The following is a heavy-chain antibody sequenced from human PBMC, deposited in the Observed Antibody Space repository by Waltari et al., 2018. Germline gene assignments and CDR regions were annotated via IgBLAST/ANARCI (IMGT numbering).Heavy chain of an antibody. CDR1: GFTFDDYG. V-gene: IGHV3-20*04. Sequence: EVQLVESGGGVVRPGGSLRLSCAASGFTFDDYGMSWVSQAPGKGLEWVSGINWNGGSTGYADSVKGRFTISRDNAKNSLYLQMNSLRAEDTALYYCARDPDGATMVRVVYFDYWGQGTLVTVSS. J-gene: IGHJ4*02. CDR3: ARDPDGATMVRVVYFDY. CDR2: INWNGGST. D-gene: IGHD3-10*01.